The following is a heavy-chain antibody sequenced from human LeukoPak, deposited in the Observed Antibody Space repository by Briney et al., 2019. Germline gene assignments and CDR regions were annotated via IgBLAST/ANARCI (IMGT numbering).Heavy chain of an antibody. CDR1: GYTFTSYY. V-gene: IGHV1-46*01. D-gene: IGHD4-17*01. CDR2: INPSGGST. CDR3: ARDSREMSPYVDDYGDHEGWFDP. Sequence: ASVKVSCKASGYTFTSYYMHWVRQAPGQGLEWMGIINPSGGSTSYAQKFQGRVTMTRDTSTSTVYMELSSLRSEDTAVYYCARDSREMSPYVDDYGDHEGWFDPWGQGTLVTVSS. J-gene: IGHJ5*02.